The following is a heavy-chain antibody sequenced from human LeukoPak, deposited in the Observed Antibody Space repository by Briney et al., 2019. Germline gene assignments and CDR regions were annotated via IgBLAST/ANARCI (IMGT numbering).Heavy chain of an antibody. V-gene: IGHV3-23*01. J-gene: IGHJ4*02. CDR3: AKDPSVGSRVATPCH. CDR1: GFTFSNYA. D-gene: IGHD3-3*01. Sequence: GGTLSLSCAASGFTFSNYAMSWVRQAPGKGLEWVSAISGSGGSTYYADSVKGRFTISRDNSKSTLFLQMNSLRAEDTAVYYCAKDPSVGSRVATPCHWGQGTLVTVSS. CDR2: ISGSGGST.